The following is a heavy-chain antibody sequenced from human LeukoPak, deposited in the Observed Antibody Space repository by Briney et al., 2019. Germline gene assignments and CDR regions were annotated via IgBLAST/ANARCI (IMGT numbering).Heavy chain of an antibody. J-gene: IGHJ4*02. CDR1: GFTFGSYG. D-gene: IGHD3-10*01. CDR3: AKDPSGSYYGSGNYFDY. CDR2: ISYDGSNK. Sequence: GRSLRLSCSASGFTFGSYGMDWGRQAPGKGVGWEAVISYDGSNKYYADSVKGRFTNSKDNSKNPLYLQMNSLRAEDTAVYYCAKDPSGSYYGSGNYFDYWGQGTLVTVSS. V-gene: IGHV3-30*18.